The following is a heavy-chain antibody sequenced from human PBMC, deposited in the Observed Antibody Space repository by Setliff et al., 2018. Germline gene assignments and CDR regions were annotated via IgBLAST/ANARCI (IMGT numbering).Heavy chain of an antibody. Sequence: PSETLSLTCTVSGGSINSMSYYWGWIRQPPGKGLEWIGSIYHSGSSYYNPSLRSRVTASVDTSKNQFSLKLTSVTAADTAMYYCARVYGENDLPDIWGQGTMVTVSS. CDR3: ARVYGENDLPDI. CDR1: GGSINSMSYY. V-gene: IGHV4-39*07. J-gene: IGHJ3*02. D-gene: IGHD4-17*01. CDR2: IYHSGSS.